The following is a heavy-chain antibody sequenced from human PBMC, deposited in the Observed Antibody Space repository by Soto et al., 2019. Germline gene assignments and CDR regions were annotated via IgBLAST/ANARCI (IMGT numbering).Heavy chain of an antibody. CDR3: AGDATYRDSSFYYEDFDI. D-gene: IGHD3-22*01. V-gene: IGHV3-7*05. CDR1: GFTFSYYW. Sequence: DVQLMESGGCLVQPGGSLRLSCAASGFTFSYYWMTWVRQAPGKGLEWVANIRRDGGEEHYVDSVKGRFSVSRDNSKESLYLQMNRLRIEDPAVYYFAGDATYRDSSFYYEDFDIWGQGTRVTVSS. CDR2: IRRDGGEE. J-gene: IGHJ3*02.